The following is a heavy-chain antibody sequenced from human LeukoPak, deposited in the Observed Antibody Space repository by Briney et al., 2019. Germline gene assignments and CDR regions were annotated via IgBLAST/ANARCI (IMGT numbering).Heavy chain of an antibody. V-gene: IGHV3-7*01. CDR2: IKQDGSKK. CDR1: GFPFSSYW. J-gene: IGHJ4*02. D-gene: IGHD6-19*01. CDR3: AKDNRRHYTSGPNPDSLH. Sequence: PGGSLGLSCVASGFPFSSYWMTWVRQAPGKGLEWVANIKQDGSKKPYVDSVKGRFTISRDNAKNSLYLQMNSLRAEDTAIYYCAKDNRRHYTSGPNPDSLHWGQGALVTVSS.